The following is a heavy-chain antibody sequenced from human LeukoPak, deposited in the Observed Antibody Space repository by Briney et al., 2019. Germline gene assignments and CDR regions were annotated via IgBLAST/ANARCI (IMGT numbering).Heavy chain of an antibody. CDR2: TYDSGKS. CDR3: ARGRYYFDY. J-gene: IGHJ4*02. CDR1: GGSISSSSYY. V-gene: IGHV4-39*07. Sequence: SETLSLTCTVSGGSISSSSYYWGWIRQPPGKGLEWIGRTYDSGKSSYNPSLKIRVTISVDTSKNQFSLKLSSVTAADTAVYYCARGRYYFDYWGQGTLVTVSS.